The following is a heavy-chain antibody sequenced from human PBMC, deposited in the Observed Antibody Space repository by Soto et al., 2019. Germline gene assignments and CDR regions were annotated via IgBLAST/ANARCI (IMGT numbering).Heavy chain of an antibody. D-gene: IGHD3-16*01. CDR2: ISPYNGDT. CDR3: ARGRGILPLGY. J-gene: IGHJ4*02. V-gene: IGHV1-18*01. Sequence: QVQLVQSGADVKKPGASVRVSCKASGYTFSSHGITWVRQAPGQGLEWMGWISPYNGDTNYAQKLQGRVTMTTDTSTRTAYMELRSLRSDDTAVYFCARGRGILPLGYWGQGTLVTVSS. CDR1: GYTFSSHG.